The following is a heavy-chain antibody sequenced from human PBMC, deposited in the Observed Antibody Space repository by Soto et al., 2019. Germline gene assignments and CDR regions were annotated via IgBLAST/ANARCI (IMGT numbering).Heavy chain of an antibody. CDR2: ISGSGGST. CDR1: GFTFSSYA. Sequence: GGSLRLSCASAGFTFSSYAMSWVRLAPGKGLEWVSAISGSGGSTYYADSVKGRFTISRDNSKNTLYLQMNRLRAEDTAVYYCAKDAGEQWLEANLRRPEYFQHWGQGTLVTVSS. J-gene: IGHJ1*01. D-gene: IGHD6-19*01. CDR3: AKDAGEQWLEANLRRPEYFQH. V-gene: IGHV3-23*01.